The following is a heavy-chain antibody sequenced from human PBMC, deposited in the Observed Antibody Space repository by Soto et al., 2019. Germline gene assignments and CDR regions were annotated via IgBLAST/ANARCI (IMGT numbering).Heavy chain of an antibody. Sequence: SGTLSLTCTVSGGSMIREYWSWIRQPPGRGLEWIGFIYYAGSTKYNPSLNSRVTISVDTSKNQFSLTVTSVTAADTAVYYCARVQDYWGQGTLVTVSS. CDR1: GGSMIREY. CDR3: ARVQDY. D-gene: IGHD4-4*01. V-gene: IGHV4-59*12. CDR2: IYYAGST. J-gene: IGHJ4*02.